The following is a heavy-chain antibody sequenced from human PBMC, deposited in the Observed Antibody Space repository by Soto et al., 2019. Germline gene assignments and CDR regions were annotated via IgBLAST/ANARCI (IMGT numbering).Heavy chain of an antibody. Sequence: QVQLQESGPGLVKPSGTLSLTCAVSSGSISSSNWWSWVRQHPGKGLEWIGEIYHSGSTNYNASLKSRLTRSVYKSKNQFSLKLSSVTAADTAVYYCVCHYSSSWYGFDPWGQGTLVTVSS. CDR3: VCHYSSSWYGFDP. J-gene: IGHJ5*02. V-gene: IGHV4-4*02. D-gene: IGHD6-13*01. CDR2: IYHSGST. CDR1: SGSISSSNW.